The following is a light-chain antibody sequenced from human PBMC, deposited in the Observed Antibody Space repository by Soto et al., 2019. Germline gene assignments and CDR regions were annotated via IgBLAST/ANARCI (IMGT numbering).Light chain of an antibody. J-gene: IGKJ2*01. V-gene: IGKV3-20*01. CDR2: GAS. Sequence: EIVLTQSPGTLSLSPGERATLSCRASQSVSSSYLAGYQQKPGQAPRLLIYGASSRATGIPDRFRGSGSGTDFTLTISRLAHEDFAVYYCQQYGSSPYTFGQGTKLEIK. CDR1: QSVSSSY. CDR3: QQYGSSPYT.